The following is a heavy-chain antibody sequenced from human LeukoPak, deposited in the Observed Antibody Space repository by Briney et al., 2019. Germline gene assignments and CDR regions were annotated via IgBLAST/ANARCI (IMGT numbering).Heavy chain of an antibody. CDR2: INPNSGGT. D-gene: IGHD6-19*01. J-gene: IGHJ4*02. CDR3: ARDGLSSGRRFDY. V-gene: IGHV1-2*02. CDR1: GYTFTGYY. Sequence: ASVKVSCKASGYTFTGYYMHWVRQAPGQGLEWMGWINPNSGGTNYAQKFQGRVTMTRDTSISTAYMELRSLRSDDTAVYYCARDGLSSGRRFDYWGQGTLVTVSS.